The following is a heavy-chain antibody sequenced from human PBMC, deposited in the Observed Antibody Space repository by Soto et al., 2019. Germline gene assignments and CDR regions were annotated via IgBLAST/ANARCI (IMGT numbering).Heavy chain of an antibody. V-gene: IGHV3-11*01. J-gene: IGHJ4*02. CDR1: GFTFSDYY. CDR3: ARDPWETTVTTGGFDY. CDR2: ISSSGSTI. Sequence: GGSLRLSCAASGFTFSDYYMSWIRQAPGKGLEWVSYISSSGSTIYYADSVKGRFTISRDNAKNSLYLQMNSLRAEDTAVYYCARDPWETTVTTGGFDYWGQGTLVTVSS. D-gene: IGHD4-17*01.